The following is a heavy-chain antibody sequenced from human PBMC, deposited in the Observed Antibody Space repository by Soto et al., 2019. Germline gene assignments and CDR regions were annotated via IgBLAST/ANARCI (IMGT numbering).Heavy chain of an antibody. Sequence: GGSLRLSCQASGFNFDNYGMHWVRQAPGKGLEWVAVITYDGSNKYYADSVKGRFTISRDNSKNTLSLHLNTLKPEDTAVYHCAKDRVGGTFYTPLGFWGQGALVTVSS. CDR2: ITYDGSNK. CDR3: AKDRVGGTFYTPLGF. D-gene: IGHD1-7*01. CDR1: GFNFDNYG. V-gene: IGHV3-30*18. J-gene: IGHJ4*02.